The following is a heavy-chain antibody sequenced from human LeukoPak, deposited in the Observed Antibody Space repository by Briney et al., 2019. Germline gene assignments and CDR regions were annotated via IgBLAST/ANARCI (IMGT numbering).Heavy chain of an antibody. CDR1: GGSFSGYY. D-gene: IGHD2-2*01. J-gene: IGHJ6*03. Sequence: PSETLSLTCAVYGGSFSGYYWSWIRQPAGKGLEWIGEINHSGSTNYNPSLKSRVTISVDTSKSQFSLKLSPVTAADTAVYYCASLTQYQLLSYYYYMDVWGKGTTVTVSS. V-gene: IGHV4-34*01. CDR2: INHSGST. CDR3: ASLTQYQLLSYYYYMDV.